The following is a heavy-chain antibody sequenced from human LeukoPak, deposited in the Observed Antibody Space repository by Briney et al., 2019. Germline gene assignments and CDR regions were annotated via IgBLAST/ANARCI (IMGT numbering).Heavy chain of an antibody. D-gene: IGHD3-22*01. V-gene: IGHV3-48*03. J-gene: IGHJ1*01. CDR2: ISSSGSTI. CDR1: GFTFSSYE. Sequence: GGSLRLSCAASGFTFSSYEMNWVRQAPGKGLEWVSYISSSGSTIYYADSVKGRFTIPRDNAKNSLYLQMNSLRAEDTAVYYCARGVPDYYDSSGTFQHWGQGTLVTVSS. CDR3: ARGVPDYYDSSGTFQH.